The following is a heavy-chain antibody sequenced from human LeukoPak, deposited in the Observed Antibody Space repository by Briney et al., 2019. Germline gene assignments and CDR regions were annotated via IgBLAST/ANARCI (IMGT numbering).Heavy chain of an antibody. CDR3: ARVRRSGSYSAFRPPLDY. CDR2: ISAYNGNT. Sequence: ASVKVSCKASGHTFTSYGISWVRQAPGQGLEWMGWISAYNGNTNYAQKLQGRVTMTTDTSTSTAYMELRSLRSDDTAVYYCARVRRSGSYSAFRPPLDYWGQGTLVTVSS. V-gene: IGHV1-18*01. J-gene: IGHJ4*02. D-gene: IGHD1-26*01. CDR1: GHTFTSYG.